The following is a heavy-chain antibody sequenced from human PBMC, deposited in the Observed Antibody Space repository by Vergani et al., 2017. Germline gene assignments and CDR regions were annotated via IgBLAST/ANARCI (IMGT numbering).Heavy chain of an antibody. CDR1: GVSINDSDSY. V-gene: IGHV4-30-4*08. CDR3: GRDRDLSTIDY. D-gene: IGHD3-16*02. CDR2: IYHSGSP. J-gene: IGHJ4*02. Sequence: QVQLQESGPGVVKPSQTLSLTCTVSGVSINDSDSYWTWLRQSPGKGLEWIGYIYHSGSPFYNPSLKSRFTISIDTSRNRFSLRLPSVTAAYPAVYFCGRDRDLSTIDYWGQGTLVTVSS.